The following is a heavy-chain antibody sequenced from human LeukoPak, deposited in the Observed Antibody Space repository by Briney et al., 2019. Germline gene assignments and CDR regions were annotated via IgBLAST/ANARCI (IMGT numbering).Heavy chain of an antibody. CDR2: IIPIFGTA. J-gene: IGHJ4*02. CDR3: AIAGHYDSSGYYYSFFDY. CDR1: GGTFSSYA. V-gene: IGHV1-69*05. D-gene: IGHD3-22*01. Sequence: SVTVSCKASGGTFSSYAISWVRQAPGQGLEWMGGIIPIFGTANYAQKFQGRVTITTDESTSTAYMELSSLRSEDTAVYYCAIAGHYDSSGYYYSFFDYWGQGTLVTVSS.